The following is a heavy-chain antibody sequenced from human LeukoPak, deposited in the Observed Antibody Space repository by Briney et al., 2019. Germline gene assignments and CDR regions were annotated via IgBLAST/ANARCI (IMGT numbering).Heavy chain of an antibody. CDR3: AALGYCSSTSCHGGRDFDY. CDR2: INPNSGGT. Sequence: ASVKVSCKASGYTFTSYDINWVRQAPGQGLEWMGWINPNSGGTDYAQKFQGRVTMTRDTSIRTAYMELSRLRSDDTAVYYCAALGYCSSTSCHGGRDFDYWGQGTLVTVSS. CDR1: GYTFTSYD. J-gene: IGHJ4*02. V-gene: IGHV1-2*02. D-gene: IGHD2-2*01.